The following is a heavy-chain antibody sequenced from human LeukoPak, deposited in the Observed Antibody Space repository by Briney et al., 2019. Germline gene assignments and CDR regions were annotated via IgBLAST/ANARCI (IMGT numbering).Heavy chain of an antibody. CDR1: GYTFTGYY. Sequence: ASVKVSCKASGYTFTGYYMHWVRQAPGQGLEWMGWINPNSGGTNYAQKFQGWVTMARDTSISTAYMELSRLRSDDTAVYYCARDLSPLYGSGSYDAFDIWGQGTMVTVSS. D-gene: IGHD3-10*01. CDR2: INPNSGGT. J-gene: IGHJ3*02. V-gene: IGHV1-2*04. CDR3: ARDLSPLYGSGSYDAFDI.